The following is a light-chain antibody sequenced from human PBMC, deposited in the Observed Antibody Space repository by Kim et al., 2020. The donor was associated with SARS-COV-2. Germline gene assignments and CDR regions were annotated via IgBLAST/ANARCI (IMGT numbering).Light chain of an antibody. Sequence: SASVEKRVTITCRASQTISKYLNWYQQKPGKAPKLLIYGASSLQSGVPSRFRGGGSGTDFTLSISSLQPRDVATYICQQGSSTPYTFGQGTKLEI. CDR3: QQGSSTPYT. CDR2: GAS. CDR1: QTISKY. V-gene: IGKV1-39*01. J-gene: IGKJ2*01.